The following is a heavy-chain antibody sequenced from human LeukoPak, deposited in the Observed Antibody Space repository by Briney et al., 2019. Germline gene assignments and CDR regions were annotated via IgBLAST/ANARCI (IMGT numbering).Heavy chain of an antibody. J-gene: IGHJ1*01. V-gene: IGHV1-2*02. CDR1: GYTFTGYY. D-gene: IGHD2-15*01. Sequence: ASVKVSCKASGYTFTGYYMHWVRQAPGQGLEWMGWINPNSGGTNYAQKFQGRVTMTRDTSISTAYMELSRLRSDDTAVYYCARVWSGCSGGSCYWHPSAESFQHWGQGTLVTVSS. CDR3: ARVWSGCSGGSCYWHPSAESFQH. CDR2: INPNSGGT.